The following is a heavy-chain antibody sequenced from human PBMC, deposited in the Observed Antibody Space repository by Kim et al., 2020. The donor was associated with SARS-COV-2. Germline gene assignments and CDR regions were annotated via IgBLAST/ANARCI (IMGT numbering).Heavy chain of an antibody. CDR3: ARVYSYGFYFDY. CDR2: INPSGGST. J-gene: IGHJ4*02. D-gene: IGHD5-18*01. CDR1: GYTFTSYY. Sequence: ASVKVSCKASGYTFTSYYMHWVRQAPGQGLEWMGLINPSGGSTSYEQKFKGRVTMTRDPSTTPVYMELSSLRSEDTAVYYCARVYSYGFYFDYWGQGTLVTVSS. V-gene: IGHV1-46*01.